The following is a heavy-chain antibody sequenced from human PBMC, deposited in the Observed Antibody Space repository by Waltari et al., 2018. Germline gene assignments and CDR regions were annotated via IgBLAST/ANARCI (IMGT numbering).Heavy chain of an antibody. D-gene: IGHD3-3*01. CDR1: GGTFSSYA. J-gene: IGHJ4*02. CDR2: IIPIFGTA. CDR3: ARGGAPLRFLEWLLFFDY. Sequence: QVQLVQSGAEVKKPGSSVKVSCKASGGTFSSYAISWVRQAPGQGLEWMGGIIPIFGTANYAQKFQGRVTITADESTSTAYMELSSLRSEDTAVYDCARGGAPLRFLEWLLFFDYWGQGTLVTVSS. V-gene: IGHV1-69*13.